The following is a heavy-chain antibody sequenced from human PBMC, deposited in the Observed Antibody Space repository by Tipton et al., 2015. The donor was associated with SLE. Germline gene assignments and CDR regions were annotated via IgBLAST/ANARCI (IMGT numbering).Heavy chain of an antibody. CDR2: IYYSGST. Sequence: TLSLTCTVSGGSISSHYWSWIRQPPGKGLEWIGYIYYSGSTNYNPSLKSRVTISVDTSKNQFSLKLSSVTAADTAVYYCAREDGGYYDYWGQGTLVTVSS. CDR1: GGSISSHY. CDR3: AREDGGYYDY. D-gene: IGHD3-16*01. V-gene: IGHV4-59*11. J-gene: IGHJ4*02.